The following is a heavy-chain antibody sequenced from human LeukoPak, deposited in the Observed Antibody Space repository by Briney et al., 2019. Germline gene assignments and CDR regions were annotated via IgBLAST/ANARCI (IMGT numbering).Heavy chain of an antibody. Sequence: GESLKISCKGSGYSFTSYWIGWVRQMPGKGLEWMGIIYPGDSDTRYSPSFQGQVTISADKSISTAYLQWSSLKASDTAMYYCARPPRYGSGSYFGRTRPRYEYYFDYWGQGTLVTVSS. CDR1: GYSFTSYW. CDR3: ARPPRYGSGSYFGRTRPRYEYYFDY. J-gene: IGHJ4*02. D-gene: IGHD3-10*01. V-gene: IGHV5-51*01. CDR2: IYPGDSDT.